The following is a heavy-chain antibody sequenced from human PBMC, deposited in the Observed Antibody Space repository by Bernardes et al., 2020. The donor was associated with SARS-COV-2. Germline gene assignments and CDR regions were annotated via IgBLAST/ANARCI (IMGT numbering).Heavy chain of an antibody. CDR2: INHSGRT. CDR3: ARNYYGSGSYFPLRDYYYYMDV. J-gene: IGHJ6*03. Sequence: SETLSLTCAVYGASFSGYYWSWIRQPPGKGLEWIGEINHSGRTNYNPSLKSRVTISVDTSKNQFSLKLSSVTAADTAVYYCARNYYGSGSYFPLRDYYYYMDVWGKGTTVTVSS. D-gene: IGHD3-10*01. CDR1: GASFSGYY. V-gene: IGHV4-34*01.